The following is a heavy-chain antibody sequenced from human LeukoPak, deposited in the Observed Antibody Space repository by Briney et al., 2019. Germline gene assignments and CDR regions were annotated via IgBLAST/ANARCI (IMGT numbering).Heavy chain of an antibody. CDR2: IYPADSDT. D-gene: IGHD3-3*01. V-gene: IGHV5-51*01. CDR1: GYSFTDYW. J-gene: IGHJ4*02. CDR3: ARLVSSRVFDY. Sequence: GESLKISCKGFGYSFTDYWIGWVRQMPGKGLEWMGIIYPADSDTRYSPSFQGQVTISADKSISTAYLQWSSLRASDTAMYYCARLVSSRVFDYWGQGTLVTVSS.